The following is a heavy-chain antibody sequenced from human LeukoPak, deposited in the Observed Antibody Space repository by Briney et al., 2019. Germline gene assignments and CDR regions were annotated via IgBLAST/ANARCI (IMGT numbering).Heavy chain of an antibody. CDR1: GFTFSSYA. CDR3: ASMAPDYDFWSGIMGY. CDR2: ISYDGSNK. D-gene: IGHD3-3*01. V-gene: IGHV3-30-3*01. J-gene: IGHJ4*02. Sequence: PGRSLRLSCAASGFTFSSYAMHWVRQAPGKGLEWVAVISYDGSNKYYADSVKGRFTISRDNSKNTLYLQMNSLRAEDTAVYYCASMAPDYDFWSGIMGYWGQGTLVTVSS.